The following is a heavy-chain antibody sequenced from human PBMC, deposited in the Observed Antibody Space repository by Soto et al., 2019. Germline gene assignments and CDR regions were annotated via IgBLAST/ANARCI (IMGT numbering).Heavy chain of an antibody. J-gene: IGHJ4*02. V-gene: IGHV4-61*01. Sequence: PSETLSLTCSASGVSVSSGRFFWSWIRQPPGKGLEWIGHISSSGSSNYNPSLKSRVTISADTSKNQFTLKLSSVTAADTAVYYCASLGSGYGSGSYYILPDYWGQGTLVTVSS. CDR1: GVSVSSGRFF. CDR3: ASLGSGYGSGSYYILPDY. CDR2: ISSSGSS. D-gene: IGHD3-10*01.